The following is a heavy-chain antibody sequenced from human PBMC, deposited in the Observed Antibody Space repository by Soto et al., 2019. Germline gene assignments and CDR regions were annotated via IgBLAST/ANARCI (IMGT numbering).Heavy chain of an antibody. D-gene: IGHD2-21*02. CDR1: DVSISSHY. CDR3: SRPNQGDYAFDI. J-gene: IGHJ3*02. CDR2: IYNSGNT. V-gene: IGHV4-59*11. Sequence: PSETLSLTCSVSDVSISSHYWSWIRQPPGKALEWIGYIYNSGNTYYNPSLESRVTISVETSKNQISLKLRSVTAADTAVYYCSRPNQGDYAFDIWGPGTLVTVS.